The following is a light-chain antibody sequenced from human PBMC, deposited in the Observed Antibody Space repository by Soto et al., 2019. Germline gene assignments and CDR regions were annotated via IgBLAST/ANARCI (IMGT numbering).Light chain of an antibody. CDR1: QSISRW. J-gene: IGKJ1*01. CDR2: KAS. CDR3: QQHSTYPWP. Sequence: DVQMTKSPSTLSASVGDRVTITCRASQSISRWVAWYQQKPGKAPRLLMSKASSLESGVSSRFSGSGSGTEFTLTISSLQPDDFATYYCQQHSTYPWPFGHGTKVEIK. V-gene: IGKV1-5*03.